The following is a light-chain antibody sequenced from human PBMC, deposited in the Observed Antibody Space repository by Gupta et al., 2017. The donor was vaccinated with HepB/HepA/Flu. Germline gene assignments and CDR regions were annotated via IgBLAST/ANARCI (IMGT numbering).Light chain of an antibody. J-gene: IGLJ3*02. V-gene: IGLV1-51*02. Sequence: QSVLTQPPSVSAASGQTVTISCSGSSSNIGNNYVSWYQQLPRSAPKLLIFENYKRPSGIPDRFSGSKSGTSATLGIXGXQTGDEXIYYCGTWDTTLSGGVFGGGTKLTVL. CDR1: SSNIGNNY. CDR3: GTWDTTLSGGV. CDR2: ENY.